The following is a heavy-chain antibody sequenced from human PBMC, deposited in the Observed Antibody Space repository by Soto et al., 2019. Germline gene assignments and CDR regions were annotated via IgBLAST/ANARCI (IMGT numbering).Heavy chain of an antibody. D-gene: IGHD6-19*01. CDR3: ARDSPTVAGRFDF. J-gene: IGHJ4*02. CDR2: IYTSGSF. Sequence: PSETLSLTCTVSGDSVSSTYWTWIRQPADKGLEWIGRIYTSGSFHSNPSLKSRVTMSVDTSKNQISLNLRSVTAADTAVYYCARDSPTVAGRFDFRGKGTLVTASS. CDR1: GDSVSSTY. V-gene: IGHV4-4*07.